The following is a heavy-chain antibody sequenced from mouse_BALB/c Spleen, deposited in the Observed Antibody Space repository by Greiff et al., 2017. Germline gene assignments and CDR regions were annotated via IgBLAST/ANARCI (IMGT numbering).Heavy chain of an antibody. CDR1: GFTFSSFG. CDR2: ISSGSSTI. CDR3: ARDYYGSSYGYFDV. J-gene: IGHJ1*01. Sequence: EVKVVESGGGLVQPGGSRKLSCAASGFTFSSFGMHWVRQAPEKGLEWVAYISSGSSTIYYADTVKGRFTISRDNPKNTLFLQMTSLRSEDTAMYYCARDYYGSSYGYFDVWGAGTTVTGAS. V-gene: IGHV5-17*02. D-gene: IGHD1-1*01.